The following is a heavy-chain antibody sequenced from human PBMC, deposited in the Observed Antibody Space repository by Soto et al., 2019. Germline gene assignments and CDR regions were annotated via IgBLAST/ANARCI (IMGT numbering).Heavy chain of an antibody. CDR2: IKSKTDGGTT. D-gene: IGHD3-10*01. V-gene: IGHV3-15*01. CDR3: TTDPSPMYYYGSGSYYNLGAT. Sequence: EVQLVESGGGLVKPGGSLRLSCAASGFTFSNAWMSWVRQAPGKGLEWVGRIKSKTDGGTTDYAAPVKGRFTISRDDSKNTLYLQMNSLKTEDTAVYYCTTDPSPMYYYGSGSYYNLGATWGQGTLVTVSS. CDR1: GFTFSNAW. J-gene: IGHJ5*02.